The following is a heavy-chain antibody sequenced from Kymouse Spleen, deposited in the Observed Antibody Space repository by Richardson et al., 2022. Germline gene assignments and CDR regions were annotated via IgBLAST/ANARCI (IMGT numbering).Heavy chain of an antibody. J-gene: IGHJ4*02. D-gene: IGHD3-3*01. Sequence: EVQLVESGGGLVQPGGSLRLSCAASGFTFSDHYMDWVRQAPGKGLEWVGRTRNKANSYTTEYAASVKGRFTISRDDSKNSLYLQMNSLKTEDTAVYYCARDQYYDFWSGYPLFDYWGQGTLVTVSS. CDR1: GFTFSDHY. CDR3: ARDQYYDFWSGYPLFDY. V-gene: IGHV3-72*01. CDR2: TRNKANSYTT.